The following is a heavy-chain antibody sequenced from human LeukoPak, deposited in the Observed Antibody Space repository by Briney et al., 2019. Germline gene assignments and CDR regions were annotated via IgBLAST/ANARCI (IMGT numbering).Heavy chain of an antibody. CDR1: GSTFTTYW. V-gene: IGHV3-7*01. D-gene: IGHD3-10*01. CDR3: ARPKIQYYYGSGSSARWFDP. J-gene: IGHJ5*02. CDR2: IKQDGTEK. Sequence: PGGSLRLSCAASGSTFTTYWMSWVRQAPGKGLEWVANIKQDGTEKYYVDSVKGRFTISRDNAKNSLYLQMNSLRVEDTAVYYCARPKIQYYYGSGSSARWFDPWGQGTLVTVSS.